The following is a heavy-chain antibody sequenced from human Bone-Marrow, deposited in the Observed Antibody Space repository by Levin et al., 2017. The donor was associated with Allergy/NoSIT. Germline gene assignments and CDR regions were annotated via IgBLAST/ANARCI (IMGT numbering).Heavy chain of an antibody. J-gene: IGHJ4*02. CDR3: TPERPGRRVGY. CDR1: GFTFNNAW. V-gene: IGHV3-15*07. D-gene: IGHD6-25*01. CDR2: IKSKTAGGTA. Sequence: GGSLRLSCAASGFTFNNAWMNWVRQTPGKGLEWVGRIKSKTAGGTADYAAPVKGRFTISRDDSENTLYLQMNSLKIEDAAVYSGTPERPGRRVGYWGQGTLVTVSS.